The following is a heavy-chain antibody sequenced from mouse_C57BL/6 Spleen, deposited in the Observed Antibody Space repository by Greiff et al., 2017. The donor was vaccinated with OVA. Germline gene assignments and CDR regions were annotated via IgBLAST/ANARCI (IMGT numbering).Heavy chain of an antibody. V-gene: IGHV5-4*03. Sequence: EVKLVESGGGLVKPGGSLKLSCAASGFTFSSYAMSWVRQTPEKRLEWVATISDGGSYTYYPDNVTGRFTISRDNAKNNLYLQMSHLKSEDTAMYYCARSITTVVAYYFDYWGQGTTLTVSS. D-gene: IGHD1-1*01. CDR3: ARSITTVVAYYFDY. CDR1: GFTFSSYA. J-gene: IGHJ2*01. CDR2: ISDGGSYT.